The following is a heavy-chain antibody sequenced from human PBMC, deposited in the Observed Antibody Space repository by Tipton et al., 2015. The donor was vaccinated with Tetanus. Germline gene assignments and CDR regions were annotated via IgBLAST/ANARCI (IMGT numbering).Heavy chain of an antibody. D-gene: IGHD3-16*02. J-gene: IGHJ4*02. CDR1: SGSISTYY. CDR3: ARAHYDIVWGSYRPSSAGYFFDY. CDR2: INYSGST. Sequence: PGLVKPSETLSLACTVSSGSISTYYWSWIRQPPGKGLEWIGYINYSGSTNYNPSLRSRVTISVDTSKKHFSLKLSSVTSADTAVYYCARAHYDIVWGSYRPSSAGYFFDYWGQGTLVIVSS. V-gene: IGHV4-59*01.